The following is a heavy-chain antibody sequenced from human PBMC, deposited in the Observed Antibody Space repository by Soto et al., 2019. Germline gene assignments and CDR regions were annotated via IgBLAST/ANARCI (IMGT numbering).Heavy chain of an antibody. CDR2: IKSKTDGGTT. CDR3: TTDPTVLYYDFWSGYYKAATPDY. Sequence: GGSLRLSCAASGFTFSNAWMNWVRQAPGKGLEWVGRIKSKTDGGTTDYAEPVKGTFTISRDDSKNTLYLQINSLKTEDTAVYYCTTDPTVLYYDFWSGYYKAATPDYWGQGTLVTVSS. CDR1: GFTFSNAW. V-gene: IGHV3-15*07. D-gene: IGHD3-3*01. J-gene: IGHJ4*02.